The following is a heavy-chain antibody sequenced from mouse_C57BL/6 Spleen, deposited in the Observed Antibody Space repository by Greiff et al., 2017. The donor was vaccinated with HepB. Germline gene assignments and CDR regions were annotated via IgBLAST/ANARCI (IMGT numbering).Heavy chain of an antibody. J-gene: IGHJ2*01. Sequence: EVKLMESGPELVKPGASVKISCKASGYSFTGYYMNWVKQSPEKSLEWIGEINPSTGGTTYNQKFKAKATLTVDKSSSTAYMQLKSLTSEDSAVYYCARRDHHYYGSTDYWGQGTTLTVSS. CDR1: GYSFTGYY. CDR3: ARRDHHYYGSTDY. V-gene: IGHV1-42*01. D-gene: IGHD1-1*01. CDR2: INPSTGGT.